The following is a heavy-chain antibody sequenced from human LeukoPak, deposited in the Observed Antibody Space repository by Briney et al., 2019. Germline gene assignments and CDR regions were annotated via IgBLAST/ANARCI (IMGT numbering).Heavy chain of an antibody. D-gene: IGHD1-7*01. CDR3: ATDGDPGENYFIFS. CDR2: ISSSSNCI. CDR1: GFTFSSYA. J-gene: IGHJ5*02. V-gene: IGHV3-21*01. Sequence: GGSLRLSCAASGFTFSSYAMTWVRQAPGRGLEWGSSISSSSNCIYYADSLKGRFTISRDNAKSSLYLRMNSLTAEGTAVYYSATDGDPGENYFIFSWGPGNLFTVSS.